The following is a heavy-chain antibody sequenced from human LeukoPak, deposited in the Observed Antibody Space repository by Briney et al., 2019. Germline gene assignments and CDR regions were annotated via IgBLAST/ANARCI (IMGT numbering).Heavy chain of an antibody. V-gene: IGHV4-59*08. Sequence: SETLSLTCTVSGGSINNYYWNWIRQPPGKGLEWVGHISYTDGTKYNPSLQSRVTISMDTSKNPFSLNLKSVTAADTAVYYCARRVIMSAAGVPDTWLDPWGQGILVTVSS. D-gene: IGHD2-8*01. CDR2: ISYTDGT. CDR1: GGSINNYY. CDR3: ARRVIMSAAGVPDTWLDP. J-gene: IGHJ5*02.